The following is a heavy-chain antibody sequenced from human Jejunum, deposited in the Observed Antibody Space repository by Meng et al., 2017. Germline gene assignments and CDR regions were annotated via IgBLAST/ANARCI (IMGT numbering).Heavy chain of an antibody. CDR2: IYWDDVK. D-gene: IGHD6-19*01. Sequence: KRFRPTLGNPHQTLTFTFSFPGFSLNSFGEALGWIRQPPGKALEWLAVIYWDDVKRYSPLLNSRLTLTKDTSEKQVFLTMTNVDPVDTATYFCGYKGSGWFYLDNWGPGTLVTVSS. J-gene: IGHJ4*02. CDR3: GYKGSGWFYLDN. CDR1: GFSLNSFGEA. V-gene: IGHV2-5*02.